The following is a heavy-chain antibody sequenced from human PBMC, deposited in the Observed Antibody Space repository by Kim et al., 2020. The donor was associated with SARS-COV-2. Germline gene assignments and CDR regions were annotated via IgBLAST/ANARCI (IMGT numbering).Heavy chain of an antibody. J-gene: IGHJ5*02. V-gene: IGHV4-34*01. CDR2: INHSGST. D-gene: IGHD6-6*01. CDR3: ARRHSSSSGNNWFDP. Sequence: SETLSLTCAVYGGSFSGYYWSWIRQPPGKGLEWIGEINHSGSTNYNPSLKSRVTISVDTSKNQFSLKLSSVTAADTAVYYCARRHSSSSGNNWFDPWGQGTLVTVSS. CDR1: GGSFSGYY.